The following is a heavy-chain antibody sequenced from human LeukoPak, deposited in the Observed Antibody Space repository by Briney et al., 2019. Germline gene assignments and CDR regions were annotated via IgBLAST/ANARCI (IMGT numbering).Heavy chain of an antibody. CDR1: DGSISSYY. CDR2: IYYSGST. CDR3: ARQYDFWSGLFDY. J-gene: IGHJ4*02. V-gene: IGHV4-59*08. Sequence: SDTLSLTCTVSDGSISSYYWSWIRHPPGKGLELIGYIYYSGSTNYNPSLKSRVTISVDTSKNQFSLKLSSVTSADTAVYYCARQYDFWSGLFDYWGQGTLVTVSS. D-gene: IGHD3-3*01.